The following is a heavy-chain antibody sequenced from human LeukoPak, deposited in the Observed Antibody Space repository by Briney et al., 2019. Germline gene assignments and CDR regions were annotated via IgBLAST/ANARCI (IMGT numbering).Heavy chain of an antibody. CDR3: ARRVVVVTANDKSDAFDV. Sequence: PSETLSLTCTVSGGSISSYYWSWIRQPPGEGLEGIGYIYYSGSTNYNPSLKSRVTISLDTSKNQFSLKLNSVTAADTAVYYCARRVVVVTANDKSDAFDVWGQGTVVTVSS. D-gene: IGHD2-21*02. CDR1: GGSISSYY. J-gene: IGHJ3*01. V-gene: IGHV4-59*01. CDR2: IYYSGST.